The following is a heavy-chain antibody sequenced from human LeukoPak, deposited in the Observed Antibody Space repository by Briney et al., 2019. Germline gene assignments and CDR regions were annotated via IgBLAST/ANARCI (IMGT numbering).Heavy chain of an antibody. CDR3: ARDLTSYWYFDL. Sequence: ASVKVSCKASGYTFTSYDTNWVRQATGQGLEWMGWMNPNSGNTGYAQKFQGRVTMTRNTSISTAYMELSSLRSEDTAVYYCARDLTSYWYFDLWGRGTLVTVSS. CDR1: GYTFTSYD. D-gene: IGHD4-17*01. J-gene: IGHJ2*01. CDR2: MNPNSGNT. V-gene: IGHV1-8*01.